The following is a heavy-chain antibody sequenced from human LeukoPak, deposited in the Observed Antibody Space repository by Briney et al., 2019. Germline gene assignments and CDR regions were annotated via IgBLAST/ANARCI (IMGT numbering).Heavy chain of an antibody. CDR3: ARSSRGVSYYYYYMDV. J-gene: IGHJ6*03. CDR2: IYYSGST. CDR1: GGSISSGDYY. V-gene: IGHV4-30-4*08. D-gene: IGHD3-3*01. Sequence: SQTLSLTCTVSGGSISSGDYYWSWIRQPPGKGLEWIGYIYYSGSTYYNPSLKSRVTISVDTSKNQFPLKLSSVTAADTAVYYCARSSRGVSYYYYYMDVWGKGTTVTVSS.